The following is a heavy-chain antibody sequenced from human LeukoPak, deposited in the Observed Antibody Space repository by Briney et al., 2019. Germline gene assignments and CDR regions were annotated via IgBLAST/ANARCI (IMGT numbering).Heavy chain of an antibody. CDR1: GGSVSSASYY. CDR2: IYYSGST. D-gene: IGHD3-16*02. J-gene: IGHJ5*02. CDR3: ARELYYDYVWGSYRKFDP. V-gene: IGHV4-61*01. Sequence: SETLSLTCTVSGGSVSSASYYWSWIRQPLGKGLEWIGYIYYSGSTNYNPSLKSRVTISVDTSKNQFSLKLSSVTAADTAVYYCARELYYDYVWGSYRKFDPWGQGTLVTVSS.